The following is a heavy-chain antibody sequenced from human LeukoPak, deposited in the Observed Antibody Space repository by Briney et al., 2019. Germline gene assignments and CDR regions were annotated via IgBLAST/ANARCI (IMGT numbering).Heavy chain of an antibody. CDR1: GGSISSSSYY. CDR3: ARARRSGSYYFDY. V-gene: IGHV4-39*07. D-gene: IGHD3-10*01. J-gene: IGHJ4*02. Sequence: SETLSLTCTVSGGSISSSSYYWGWIRQPPGKGLEWIGSIYYSGSTYYNPSLKSRVTISVDTSKNQFSLKLSSVTAADTAVYYCARARRSGSYYFDYWGQGTLVTVSS. CDR2: IYYSGST.